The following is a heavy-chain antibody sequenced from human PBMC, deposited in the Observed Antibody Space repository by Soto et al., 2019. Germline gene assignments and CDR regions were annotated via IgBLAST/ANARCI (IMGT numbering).Heavy chain of an antibody. CDR1: GYTFSSHA. CDR2: INAGNGDT. Sequence: ASVKVSCKASGYTFSSHAIHWVRQAPGQRLAWMGWINAGNGDTKYSQKFQGRVAITRDTSASSAYMALSTMRSEDTAVYYCARDGARIAFFGVVYYFDYWGQGTGVTVAS. CDR3: ARDGARIAFFGVVYYFDY. V-gene: IGHV1-3*01. D-gene: IGHD3-3*01. J-gene: IGHJ4*02.